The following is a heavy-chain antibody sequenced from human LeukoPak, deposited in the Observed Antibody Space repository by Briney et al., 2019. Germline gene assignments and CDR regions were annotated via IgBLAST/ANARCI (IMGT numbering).Heavy chain of an antibody. D-gene: IGHD3-10*01. CDR1: GYTFTSYY. Sequence: ASVKVSCKASGYTFTSYYMHWVRQAPGQGLEWMGIINPSGGSTSYAQKFQGRVTMTRDTSTSTVYMELSSLRSEDTAVYYCARAFSYYGSGSYRLCHWGQGTLVTVSS. CDR2: INPSGGST. V-gene: IGHV1-46*01. CDR3: ARAFSYYGSGSYRLCH. J-gene: IGHJ1*01.